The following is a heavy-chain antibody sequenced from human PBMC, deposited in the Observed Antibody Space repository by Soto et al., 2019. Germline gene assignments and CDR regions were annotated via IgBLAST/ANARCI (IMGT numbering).Heavy chain of an antibody. D-gene: IGHD2-15*01. J-gene: IGHJ4*02. Sequence: LKISCKGSGYNFKRYWMALFRQMHWQGLEWMAIIYTGDSGTRYSPSFQGQVRSSVDRSTNISYLQWTSLKASGTGIYFCARLPRYDQYTGFREVFDYWGQGTLVTVSS. CDR1: GYNFKRYW. V-gene: IGHV5-51*01. CDR3: ARLPRYDQYTGFREVFDY. CDR2: IYTGDSGT.